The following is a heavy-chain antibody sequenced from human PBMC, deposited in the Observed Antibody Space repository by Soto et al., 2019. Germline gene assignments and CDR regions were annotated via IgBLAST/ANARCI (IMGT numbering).Heavy chain of an antibody. J-gene: IGHJ5*02. D-gene: IGHD3-3*01. CDR2: IYYSGST. V-gene: IGHV4-31*03. CDR3: ARDVGSYLSIFGVVTRNWFDP. CDR1: GGSISSGGYY. Sequence: PSETLSLTCTVSGGSISSGGYYWSWIRQHPGKGLEWIGYIYYSGSTYYNPSLKSRVTISVDTSKNQFSLKLSSVTAADTAVYYCARDVGSYLSIFGVVTRNWFDPWGQGTLVTVSS.